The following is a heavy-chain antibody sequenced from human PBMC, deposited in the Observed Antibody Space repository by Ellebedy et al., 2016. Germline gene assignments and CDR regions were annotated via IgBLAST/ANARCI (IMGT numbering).Heavy chain of an antibody. CDR3: ARGDYYYDSSGYYYAVSWYFDL. D-gene: IGHD3-22*01. Sequence: GGSLRLXXAASGFTFSSYAMHWVRQAPGKGLEWVAVISYDGSNKYYADSVKGRFTISRDNSKNTLYLQMNSLRAEDTAVYYCARGDYYYDSSGYYYAVSWYFDLWGRGTLVTVSS. CDR2: ISYDGSNK. V-gene: IGHV3-30-3*01. J-gene: IGHJ2*01. CDR1: GFTFSSYA.